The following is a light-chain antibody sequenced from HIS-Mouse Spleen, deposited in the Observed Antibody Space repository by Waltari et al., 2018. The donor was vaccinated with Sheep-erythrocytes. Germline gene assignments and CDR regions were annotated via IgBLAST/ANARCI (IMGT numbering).Light chain of an antibody. CDR1: SSDVGGYNY. J-gene: IGLJ2*01. Sequence: QSALTQPRSVSGSPGQSVTISCTGTSSDVGGYNYVSWYQQHPGKAPKLMIYDVSKRPSGGPARFSGSKSGNTASLTISRVEAGDEADYYCQVWDSSSDHVVFGGGTKLTVL. CDR2: DVS. V-gene: IGLV2-11*01. CDR3: QVWDSSSDHVV.